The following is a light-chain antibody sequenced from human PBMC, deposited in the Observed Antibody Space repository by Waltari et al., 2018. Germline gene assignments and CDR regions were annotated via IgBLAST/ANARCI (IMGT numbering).Light chain of an antibody. CDR1: SSDGGGYHY. V-gene: IGLV2-14*01. CDR3: SSYTSSSTVV. J-gene: IGLJ2*01. CDR2: EVS. Sequence: QSALTQPASVSGSPGQSITISCTGTSSDGGGYHYVSWYQQHPGKAPKRMIYEVSNRPSGVSNRFSGSKSGNTASLTISGLQAEDEADYYCSSYTSSSTVVFGGGTKLTVL.